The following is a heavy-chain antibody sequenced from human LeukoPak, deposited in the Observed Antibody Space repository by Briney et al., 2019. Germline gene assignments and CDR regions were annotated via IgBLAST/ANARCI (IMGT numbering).Heavy chain of an antibody. D-gene: IGHD5-18*01. CDR2: IYHSGST. V-gene: IGHV4-38-2*02. J-gene: IGHJ4*02. CDR1: GYSISSGYY. Sequence: SETLSLTCTVSGYSISSGYYWGWIRQPPGQGLEWIGSIYHSGSTFDNPSLKSRVTISVDTSKNQFSLKLTSVTAADTAVYYCARNDRGVDTAMAIDYWGQGTLVTVSS. CDR3: ARNDRGVDTAMAIDY.